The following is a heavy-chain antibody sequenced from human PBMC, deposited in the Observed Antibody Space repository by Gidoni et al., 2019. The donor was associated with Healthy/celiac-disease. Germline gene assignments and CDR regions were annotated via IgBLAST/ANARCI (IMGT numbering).Heavy chain of an antibody. CDR2: INPNSGGT. Sequence: QVQLVQSGAEVKKPGASVKVSCKASGYTFTGYYMHWVRPAPGQGLEWMGWINPNSGGTTYAQKFQGRVTMTRDTSISTAYMELSRLRSDDTAVYYCARAAGATTIPWFDPWGQGTLVTVSS. CDR1: GYTFTGYY. J-gene: IGHJ5*02. V-gene: IGHV1-2*02. CDR3: ARAAGATTIPWFDP. D-gene: IGHD1-26*01.